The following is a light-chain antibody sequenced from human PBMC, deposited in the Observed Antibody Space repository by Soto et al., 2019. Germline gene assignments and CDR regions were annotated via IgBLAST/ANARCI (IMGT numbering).Light chain of an antibody. CDR2: NND. J-gene: IGLJ3*02. V-gene: IGLV1-44*01. CDR1: SSTIGSNT. Sequence: QSVLTQPPSASGPPGQRVTISCSGGSSTIGSNTVDWYQQLTGTAPKLLIYNNDQRPSGVPDRFSGSRSGTSASLAISGLQPDDEGVYYCAVWGNNLNGPGVFGGGTQLTVL. CDR3: AVWGNNLNGPGV.